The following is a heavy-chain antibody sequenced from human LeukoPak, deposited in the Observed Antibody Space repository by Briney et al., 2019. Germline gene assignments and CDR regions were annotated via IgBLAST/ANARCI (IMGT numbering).Heavy chain of an antibody. Sequence: GGSLRLSCAASGFTFSDYYMSWIRQAPGKGLEWVSYISSSGSTIYYADSVKGRFTISRDNAKNSLYLQMNSLRAEDTAVYYCARDRSSGWYKGEKAFDYWGQGTLVTVSS. CDR1: GFTFSDYY. V-gene: IGHV3-11*01. J-gene: IGHJ4*02. D-gene: IGHD6-19*01. CDR3: ARDRSSGWYKGEKAFDY. CDR2: ISSSGSTI.